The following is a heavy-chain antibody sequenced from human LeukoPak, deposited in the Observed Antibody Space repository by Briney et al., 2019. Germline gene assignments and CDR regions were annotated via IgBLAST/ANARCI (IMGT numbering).Heavy chain of an antibody. J-gene: IGHJ4*02. CDR1: GYSFTSYW. V-gene: IGHV5-51*01. CDR2: IYPGDSAT. Sequence: PGESLRISCKCSGYSFTSYWIGWVRQMPGKGLEWMGIIYPGDSATRYSPSFQGQVTISADKSISTAYLQWSSLKASDTAMYYCARQGRAAAGDLDYWGQGTLVTASS. D-gene: IGHD6-13*01. CDR3: ARQGRAAAGDLDY.